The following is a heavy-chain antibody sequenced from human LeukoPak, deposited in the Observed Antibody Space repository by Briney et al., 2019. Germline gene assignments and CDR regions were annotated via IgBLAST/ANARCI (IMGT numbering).Heavy chain of an antibody. Sequence: SETLSLTCAVSGGSISSDGYSWSWIRLPPGKGLEWIGYIYYSGNICYNPSLKSRLSISINTSKNQFSLKLSSVTAADTAVYYCARDLVGAHRFGELLGLLYNWFDPWGQGTLVTVSS. V-gene: IGHV4-30-4*07. J-gene: IGHJ5*02. CDR2: IYYSGNI. D-gene: IGHD3-10*01. CDR1: GGSISSDGYS. CDR3: ARDLVGAHRFGELLGLLYNWFDP.